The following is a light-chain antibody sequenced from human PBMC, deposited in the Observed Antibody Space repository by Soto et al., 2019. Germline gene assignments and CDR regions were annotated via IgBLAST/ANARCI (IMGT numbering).Light chain of an antibody. CDR3: HQYNDWPQT. CDR2: GAS. V-gene: IGKV3-15*01. Sequence: EIVMTQSPATLSVSPGERATLSCGASQSVSSSLAWYQQKPGHTPRLLIYGASTRATGVPARFSGSGSGTEFTLTISSLQSEDFAFYYCHQYNDWPQTFGQGTTVDIK. CDR1: QSVSSS. J-gene: IGKJ1*01.